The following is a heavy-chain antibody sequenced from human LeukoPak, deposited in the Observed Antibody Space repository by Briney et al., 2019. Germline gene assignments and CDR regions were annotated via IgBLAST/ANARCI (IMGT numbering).Heavy chain of an antibody. Sequence: GRSLRLSRAASGFTFDDYAMHWVRQAPGKGLEWVSGISWNSGSIGYADSVKGRFTISRDNAKNSLYLQMNSLRAEDTALYYCAKASTSSSWYVDYWGQGTLVTVSS. V-gene: IGHV3-9*01. CDR2: ISWNSGSI. CDR3: AKASTSSSWYVDY. J-gene: IGHJ4*02. CDR1: GFTFDDYA. D-gene: IGHD6-13*01.